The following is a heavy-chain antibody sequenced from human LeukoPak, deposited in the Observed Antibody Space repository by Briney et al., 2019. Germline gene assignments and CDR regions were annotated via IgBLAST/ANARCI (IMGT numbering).Heavy chain of an antibody. V-gene: IGHV3-7*03. CDR2: INSDGSEG. Sequence: PGGSLRLPCAVSGFTFSGFWMSWSRQAPGKGLEWVASINSDGSEGYYADVVKGRFTISRDNAKNSLYLRINSLRAEDTAVYYCARSSYSSSSSVWGQGTMVTVSS. D-gene: IGHD6-6*01. J-gene: IGHJ3*01. CDR3: ARSSYSSSSSV. CDR1: GFTFSGFW.